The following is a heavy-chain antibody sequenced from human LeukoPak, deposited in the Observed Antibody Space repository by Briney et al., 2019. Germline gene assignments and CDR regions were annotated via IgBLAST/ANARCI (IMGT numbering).Heavy chain of an antibody. D-gene: IGHD3-3*01. CDR2: INHSGSG. J-gene: IGHJ6*03. CDR3: ATVSRIYDFWSGYHSYYYYMDV. CDR1: GGSFSGYY. Sequence: TASETLSLTCVVYGGSFSGYYWCWIRPPPGKGLEWIGEINHSGSGNYNPSLKSRVTISVDPSKNQVSLKLTSVTAADTAVYYCATVSRIYDFWSGYHSYYYYMDVWGKGTTVTVSS. V-gene: IGHV4-34*01.